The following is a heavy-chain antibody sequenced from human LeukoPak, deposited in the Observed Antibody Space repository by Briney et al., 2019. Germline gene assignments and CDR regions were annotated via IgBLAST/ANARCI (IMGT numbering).Heavy chain of an antibody. Sequence: GGSLRLSCAASGFTFSGYWMDWVRQAPGKGLEWVATIKQDGSEIYYVDSVKGRFTISRDNSKNTLYLQMNSLRAEDTAVYYCAKGSRSGSSGWYSYYYMDVWGKGTTVTVSS. J-gene: IGHJ6*03. CDR1: GFTFSGYW. D-gene: IGHD6-19*01. V-gene: IGHV3-7*03. CDR2: IKQDGSEI. CDR3: AKGSRSGSSGWYSYYYMDV.